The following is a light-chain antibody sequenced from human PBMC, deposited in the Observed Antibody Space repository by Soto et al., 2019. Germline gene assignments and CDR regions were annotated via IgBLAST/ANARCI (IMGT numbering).Light chain of an antibody. CDR3: SSYAGSNNL. J-gene: IGLJ2*01. CDR2: EVS. Sequence: QSVLTQPPSASGSPGQSVNISCTGTSSDVGGYNYVSWYQQHPGKAPKLMIYEVSKRPSGVPDRFSGSKSGNTASLTVSGLQAEHEADYYCSSYAGSNNLFGGGTKLTVL. V-gene: IGLV2-8*01. CDR1: SSDVGGYNY.